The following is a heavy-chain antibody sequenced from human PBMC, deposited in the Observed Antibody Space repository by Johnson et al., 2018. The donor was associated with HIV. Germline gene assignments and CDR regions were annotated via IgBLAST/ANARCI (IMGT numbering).Heavy chain of an antibody. J-gene: IGHJ3*02. Sequence: QVQLVESGGGVVQPGRSLRLSCAASGFTFSSYAMHWVRQAPGKGLEWVAVISYDGSNKYYADSVKGRFTISRDNSKNTPYLQMNSLRAEDTAVYYCARIRVAVITEVGAFDIWGQGTMVTVSS. CDR3: ARIRVAVITEVGAFDI. D-gene: IGHD3-22*01. CDR1: GFTFSSYA. V-gene: IGHV3-30-3*01. CDR2: ISYDGSNK.